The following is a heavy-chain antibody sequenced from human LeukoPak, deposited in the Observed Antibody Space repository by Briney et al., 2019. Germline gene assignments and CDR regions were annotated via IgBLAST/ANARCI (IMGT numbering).Heavy chain of an antibody. J-gene: IGHJ5*02. Sequence: PGGSLRLSCAASGFTFSSYGMSWVRQAPGKGLEWVSAITGNGANTFYADSVKGRFTISRDNSKHTMYLQMNSLRAEDTALYYCARDRSGSYPNWFDPWGQGTLVTVSS. CDR1: GFTFSSYG. V-gene: IGHV3-23*01. CDR3: ARDRSGSYPNWFDP. CDR2: ITGNGANT. D-gene: IGHD3-10*01.